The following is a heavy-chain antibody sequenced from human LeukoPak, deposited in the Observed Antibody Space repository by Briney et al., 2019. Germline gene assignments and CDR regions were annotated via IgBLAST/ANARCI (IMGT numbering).Heavy chain of an antibody. J-gene: IGHJ3*02. Sequence: GGSLRLSCAASGFTFSSYWMHWVRQAPGKGLEWVGRIKSKTDGGTTDYAAPVKGRFTISRDDSKNTLYLQMNSLKTEDTAVYYCTTADTYQMDAFDIWGQGTMVTVSS. CDR3: TTADTYQMDAFDI. D-gene: IGHD2-2*01. CDR1: GFTFSSYW. CDR2: IKSKTDGGTT. V-gene: IGHV3-15*01.